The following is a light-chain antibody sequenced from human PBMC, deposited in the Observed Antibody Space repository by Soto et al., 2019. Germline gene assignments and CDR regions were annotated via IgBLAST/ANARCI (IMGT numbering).Light chain of an antibody. J-gene: IGLJ2*01. Sequence: SYELTQPPSVSVSPGQTASITCSGDKLGDKYACWYQQTPGQSPVLVIYQDSKRPSGIPERFSGSNSGNTATLTISGTQAMDEADYYCQAWDSSTAVFGGGTNLTVL. CDR2: QDS. CDR3: QAWDSSTAV. CDR1: KLGDKY. V-gene: IGLV3-1*01.